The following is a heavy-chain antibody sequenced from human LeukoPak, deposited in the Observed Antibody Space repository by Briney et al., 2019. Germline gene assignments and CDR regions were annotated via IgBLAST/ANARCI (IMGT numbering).Heavy chain of an antibody. CDR1: GGSIDSNS. CDR2: IYYSGTT. Sequence: SETLSLTCTVSGGSIDSNSWTWIRQPPGKGLEWIGYIYYSGTTNYNPSLKSRVTMSVDMSKNQFSLKLGSVTAADTAVYYCARHIIYSKKPSFDHWGQGTLVTVSS. CDR3: ARHIIYSKKPSFDH. J-gene: IGHJ4*02. V-gene: IGHV4-59*01. D-gene: IGHD4-11*01.